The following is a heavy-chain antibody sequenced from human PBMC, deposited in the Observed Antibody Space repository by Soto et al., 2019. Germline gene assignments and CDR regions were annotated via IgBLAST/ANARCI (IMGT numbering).Heavy chain of an antibody. V-gene: IGHV3-23*01. CDR3: AKDGWLPGYYYGMDV. CDR1: GFAFSSYA. J-gene: IGHJ6*02. Sequence: GGSLRLSCAASGFAFSSYAMSGVRQAPGKGLEWVSAISGSGGSTYYADSVKGRFTISRDNSKNTLYLQMNSLRAEDTAVYYCAKDGWLPGYYYGMDVWGQGTTVTVSS. CDR2: ISGSGGST. D-gene: IGHD5-12*01.